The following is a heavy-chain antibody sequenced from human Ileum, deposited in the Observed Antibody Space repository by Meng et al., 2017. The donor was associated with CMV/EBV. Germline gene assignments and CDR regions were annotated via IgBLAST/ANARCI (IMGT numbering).Heavy chain of an antibody. V-gene: IGHV3-11*06. CDR3: ARDRGENYDSSGYYDS. D-gene: IGHD3-22*01. CDR1: GFTFSINY. Sequence: QVQLLESGGXXVKPGXSRRLFCAASGFTFSINYMSWIRQAPGKGLEWVSYISGSSQTNYADSVKGRFTISRDNAKNSLYLQMNSLRVEDTAVYYCARDRGENYDSSGYYDSRGQGTLVTVSS. CDR2: ISGSSQT. J-gene: IGHJ4*02.